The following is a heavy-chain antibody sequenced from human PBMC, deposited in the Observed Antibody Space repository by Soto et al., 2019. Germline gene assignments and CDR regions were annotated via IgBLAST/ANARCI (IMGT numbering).Heavy chain of an antibody. CDR1: GESISSSSYY. CDR3: AGQRTTVVTQAYFDH. CDR2: IYYSGRT. J-gene: IGHJ4*02. V-gene: IGHV4-39*01. Sequence: SSETLSLTCIVSGESISSSSYYWGWIRQPPGKGLEWIGSIYYSGRTYYNPSFKSRVTISIDTSKNQFSLKLSSVTATDTAVYYCAGQRTTVVTQAYFDHWGQGALVTVSS. D-gene: IGHD2-21*02.